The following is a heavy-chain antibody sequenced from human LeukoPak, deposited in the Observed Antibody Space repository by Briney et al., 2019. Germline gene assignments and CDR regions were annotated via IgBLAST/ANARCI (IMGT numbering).Heavy chain of an antibody. CDR1: GYTFTSYY. J-gene: IGHJ4*02. Sequence: GASVKVSCKASGYTFTSYYMHWVRQAPGQGLEWMGGIIPIFGTANYAQKFQGRVTITTDESTSTAYMELSSLRSEDTAVYYCAREAHDSSGYYYQYWGQGTLVTVSS. CDR3: AREAHDSSGYYYQY. CDR2: IIPIFGTA. V-gene: IGHV1-69*05. D-gene: IGHD3-22*01.